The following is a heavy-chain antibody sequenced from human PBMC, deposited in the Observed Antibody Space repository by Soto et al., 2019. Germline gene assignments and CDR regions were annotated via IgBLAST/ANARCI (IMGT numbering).Heavy chain of an antibody. Sequence: GGSLRLSCAASGFTFSSYAMSWVRQAPGKGLEWVSAISGSGGSTYYADSVKGRFTISRDNSKNTLYLQMNSLRAEDTAVYYCAKDRAGWMERLGDDAFDIWGQGTMVTVSS. J-gene: IGHJ3*02. D-gene: IGHD1-1*01. CDR3: AKDRAGWMERLGDDAFDI. V-gene: IGHV3-23*01. CDR2: ISGSGGST. CDR1: GFTFSSYA.